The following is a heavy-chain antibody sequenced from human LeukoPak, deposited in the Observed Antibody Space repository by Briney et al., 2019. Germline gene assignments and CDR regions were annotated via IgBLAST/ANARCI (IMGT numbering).Heavy chain of an antibody. V-gene: IGHV3-48*04. CDR2: IGRSGGTI. D-gene: IGHD6-19*01. Sequence: GGSLRLSCAASGFRFSDYSMNWVRQAPGKGLQWVSYIGRSGGTIFYDDSVKGRFTISRDNAKNSLYLQMNGLRAGDTAIYYCASPQWLAFWGQGTLVTVSS. CDR3: ASPQWLAF. CDR1: GFRFSDYS. J-gene: IGHJ4*02.